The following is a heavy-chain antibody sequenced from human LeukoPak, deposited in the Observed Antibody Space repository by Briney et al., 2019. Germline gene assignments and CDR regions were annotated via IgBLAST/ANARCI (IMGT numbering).Heavy chain of an antibody. Sequence: SETLSLTCTVSGGPISSSSYYWGWIRQPPGKGLEWIGSIYYSGSTYYNPSLKSRVTISVDTSKNQFSLKLSSVTAADTAVYYCARPIDGDYVAFDIWGQGTMVTVSS. V-gene: IGHV4-39*01. CDR2: IYYSGST. D-gene: IGHD4-17*01. CDR1: GGPISSSSYY. J-gene: IGHJ3*02. CDR3: ARPIDGDYVAFDI.